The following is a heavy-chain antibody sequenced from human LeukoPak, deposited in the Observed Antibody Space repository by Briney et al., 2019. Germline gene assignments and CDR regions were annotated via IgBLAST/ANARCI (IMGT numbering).Heavy chain of an antibody. D-gene: IGHD4-17*01. CDR1: GFTFRSYW. J-gene: IGHJ4*02. Sequence: PGGSLRLSCAASGFTFRSYWMHWVRQAPGKGLLWVSRISSDGRSTNYADSVKGRFTISRDNAKNTLNLQMNGLRAEDTALYYCARGNGDYVSLFDYWGQGTLVTVSS. CDR2: ISSDGRST. V-gene: IGHV3-74*01. CDR3: ARGNGDYVSLFDY.